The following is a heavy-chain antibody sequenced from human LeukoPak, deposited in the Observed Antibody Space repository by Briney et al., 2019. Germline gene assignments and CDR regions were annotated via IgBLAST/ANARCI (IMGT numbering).Heavy chain of an antibody. V-gene: IGHV4-31*03. D-gene: IGHD2-15*01. CDR3: ARVGFVGGRGYFDY. CDR1: GGSISSGGYY. Sequence: SETLSLTCTVSGGSISSGGYYWSWIRQHLGKGLEWIGYIYYSGSTYYNPSLKSRVTISVDTSKNQFSLKLSSVTAADTAVYYCARVGFVGGRGYFDYWGQGTLVTVSS. CDR2: IYYSGST. J-gene: IGHJ4*02.